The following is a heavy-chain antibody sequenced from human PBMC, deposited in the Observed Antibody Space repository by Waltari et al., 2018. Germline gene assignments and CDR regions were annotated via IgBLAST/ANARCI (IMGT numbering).Heavy chain of an antibody. V-gene: IGHV3-49*03. CDR1: GFTFGVYA. CDR2: IFSKSSGGTA. Sequence: EVQLVESGGGLVQPGRSLRLSCRASGFTFGVYAMSWFRQAPGKGLWWVGFIFSKSSGGTAESAASVKGRFTISREDSKSTAYLQRNGLRIEDTAMYYCAKSKVPSDYWGQGTLVTVSS. D-gene: IGHD4-4*01. J-gene: IGHJ4*02. CDR3: AKSKVPSDY.